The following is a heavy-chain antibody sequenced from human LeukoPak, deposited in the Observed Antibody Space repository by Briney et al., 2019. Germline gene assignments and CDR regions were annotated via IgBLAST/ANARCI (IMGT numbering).Heavy chain of an antibody. D-gene: IGHD2-2*01. V-gene: IGHV4-38-2*02. CDR1: GYSTSSGYH. CDR2: IYHSGKT. J-gene: IGHJ5*02. CDR3: ARDSPNGVVAVDVQEGFDP. Sequence: SETLSLTCAVSGYSTSSGYHWGWIRQPPGKGLEWIGSIYHSGKTYYNPSLKSRLTISLDTSKNQFSLKLTSVTAADTAVYYCARDSPNGVVAVDVQEGFDPWGQGTLVTVSS.